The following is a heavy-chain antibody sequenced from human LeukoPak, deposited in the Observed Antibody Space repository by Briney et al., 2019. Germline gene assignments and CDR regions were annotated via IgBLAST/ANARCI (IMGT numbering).Heavy chain of an antibody. CDR3: AKRIAVAADAFDI. CDR2: ISTAGGGT. Sequence: PGGSLRLSCEASGFTFSAYAMTWVRQAPGKGLEWVSSISTAGGGTFYADSVMGRFTISRDNSKDTLYLQMNSLRAEDTAVYYCAKRIAVAADAFDIWGQGTMVTVSS. D-gene: IGHD6-13*01. J-gene: IGHJ3*02. V-gene: IGHV3-23*01. CDR1: GFTFSAYA.